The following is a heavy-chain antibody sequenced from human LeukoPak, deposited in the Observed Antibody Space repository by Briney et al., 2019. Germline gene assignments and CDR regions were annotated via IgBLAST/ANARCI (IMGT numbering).Heavy chain of an antibody. V-gene: IGHV4-59*01. CDR2: IYYSGST. CDR1: GGSISSYY. Sequence: KPSETLSLTCTVSGGSISSYYWSWIRQPPGKGLEWIGYIYYSGSTNYNPSLKSRVTISVDTSKNQFSLKLSSVTAADTAVYYCARAGSSGYATFDYWGQEPWSPSPQ. J-gene: IGHJ4*01. D-gene: IGHD2-2*01. CDR3: ARAGSSGYATFDY.